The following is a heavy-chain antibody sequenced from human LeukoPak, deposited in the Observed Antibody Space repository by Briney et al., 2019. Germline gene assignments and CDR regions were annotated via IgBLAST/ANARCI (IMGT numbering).Heavy chain of an antibody. CDR1: GFTFDDYA. Sequence: GGSLRLSCAASGFTFDDYAMHWVRQAPGKGLEWVSGISWNSGSIGYADSVKGRFTISRDNAKNSLYLQMNSLRAEDTALYYCAKDMHSSSSGWFDPWGQGTLVTVSS. J-gene: IGHJ5*02. CDR2: ISWNSGSI. V-gene: IGHV3-9*01. CDR3: AKDMHSSSSGWFDP. D-gene: IGHD6-6*01.